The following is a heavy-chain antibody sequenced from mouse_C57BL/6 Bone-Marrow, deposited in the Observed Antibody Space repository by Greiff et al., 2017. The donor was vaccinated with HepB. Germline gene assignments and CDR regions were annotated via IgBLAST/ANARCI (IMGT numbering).Heavy chain of an antibody. CDR1: GFTFSNYW. J-gene: IGHJ2*01. D-gene: IGHD2-5*01. Sequence: EVKVEESGGGLVQPGGSMKLSCVASGFTFSNYWMNWVRQSPEKGLEWVAQIRLKSDNYATHYAESVKGRFTISRDDSKSSVYLQMNNLRAEDTGIYYCTYSNCGYWGQGTTLTVSS. V-gene: IGHV6-3*01. CDR2: IRLKSDNYAT. CDR3: TYSNCGY.